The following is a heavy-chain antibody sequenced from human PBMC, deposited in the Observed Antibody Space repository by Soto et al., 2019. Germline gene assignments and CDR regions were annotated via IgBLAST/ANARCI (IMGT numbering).Heavy chain of an antibody. D-gene: IGHD3-22*01. CDR1: GYSFSSYW. CDR2: ISPDDSDT. J-gene: IGHJ4*02. CDR3: ARQGLWYYYDSSGYYLDY. Sequence: PGESLKISCKGSGYSFSSYWIGWVRQMPGKGLEWMGIISPDDSDTRYSPSFQGQVTISADKSISTAYLQWSSLKASDTAMYYCARQGLWYYYDSSGYYLDYWGQGTLVTVSS. V-gene: IGHV5-51*01.